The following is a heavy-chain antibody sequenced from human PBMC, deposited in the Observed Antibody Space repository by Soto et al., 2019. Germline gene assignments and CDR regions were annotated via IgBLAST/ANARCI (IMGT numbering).Heavy chain of an antibody. CDR3: ARRGDGYNFVAVD. Sequence: QVQLVQSGAEVKEPGSSVKVSCKASGGGNLRDYRTTWVRRAPGQGLEWMGGIIPKLGSANYAQNSQGRVIVTADESTNTDYMELRMLRSDHTAFYYCARRGDGYNFVAVDWGQGAPVTVAS. V-gene: IGHV1-69*01. J-gene: IGHJ4*02. D-gene: IGHD2-21*01. CDR2: IIPKLGSA. CDR1: GGGNLRDYR.